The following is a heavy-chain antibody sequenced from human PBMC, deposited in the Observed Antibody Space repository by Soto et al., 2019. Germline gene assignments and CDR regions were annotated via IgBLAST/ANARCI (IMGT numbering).Heavy chain of an antibody. J-gene: IGHJ4*02. V-gene: IGHV3-9*01. CDR2: INWKSDNI. CDR3: AKDGSGSGSSPDHFDS. CDR1: GFRFDDYA. D-gene: IGHD3-10*01. Sequence: EVQLVESGGGLVQPGRSLRLSCAASGFRFDDYAMHWVRQVPGKGLEWVSGINWKSDNIDYADSVRGRFTISRDNAKNSLYLQMNSLRPEDTALYYCAKDGSGSGSSPDHFDSWGQGTQVTVSS.